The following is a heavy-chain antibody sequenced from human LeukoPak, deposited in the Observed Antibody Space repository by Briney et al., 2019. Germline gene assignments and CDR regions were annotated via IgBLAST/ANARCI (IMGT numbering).Heavy chain of an antibody. V-gene: IGHV4-39*01. CDR2: IYYSGST. Sequence: KPSETLSLTCTVSGGSISSSSYYWGWIRQPPGKGLEWIGSIYYSGSTYHNPSLKSRVTISVDTSKNQFSLKLSSVTAADTAVYYCARQVPAADTYNWFDHWGQGTLVTVSS. CDR1: GGSISSSSYY. CDR3: ARQVPAADTYNWFDH. J-gene: IGHJ5*02. D-gene: IGHD2-2*01.